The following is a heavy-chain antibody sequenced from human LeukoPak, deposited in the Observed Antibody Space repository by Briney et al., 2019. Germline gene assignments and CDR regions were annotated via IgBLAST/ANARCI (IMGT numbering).Heavy chain of an antibody. CDR1: GYTFTGYY. J-gene: IGHJ4*02. V-gene: IGHV1-2*02. CDR2: INPNSGGT. CDR3: ARGGRRDGYNFQVDY. Sequence: ASVKVSCKASGYTFTGYYMHWVRQAPGQGLEWMGWINPNSGGTNYAQKFQGRVTMTRDTSISTAYMELSRLRSDDKAVYYCARGGRRDGYNFQVDYWGQGTLVTVSS. D-gene: IGHD5-24*01.